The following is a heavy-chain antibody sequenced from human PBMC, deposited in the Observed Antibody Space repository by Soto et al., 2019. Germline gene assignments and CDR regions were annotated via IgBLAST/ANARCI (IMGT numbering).Heavy chain of an antibody. CDR1: GYTFTGYY. CDR2: INPNSGGT. D-gene: IGHD3-22*01. CDR3: ASYSIVDYYDSSGPQPDDAFDI. J-gene: IGHJ3*02. Sequence: GASVKVSCKASGYTFTGYYMHWVRQAPGQGLEWMGWINPNSGGTNYAQKFQGWVTMTRDTSISTAYMELSRLRSDDTAVYYCASYSIVDYYDSSGPQPDDAFDIWGQGTMVTVSS. V-gene: IGHV1-2*04.